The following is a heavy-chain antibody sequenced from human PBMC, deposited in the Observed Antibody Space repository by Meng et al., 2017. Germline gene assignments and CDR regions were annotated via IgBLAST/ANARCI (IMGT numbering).Heavy chain of an antibody. CDR1: GFTFDDYA. CDR3: AKDRSAAAGTGYYYYYGMDV. J-gene: IGHJ6*02. D-gene: IGHD6-13*01. CDR2: ISWNSGSI. Sequence: SLKISCAASGFTFDDYAMHWVRQAPGKGLGCVSGISWNSGSIGYADSVKGRFTISRDNAKNFLYLQMNSLRAEDTALYYCAKDRSAAAGTGYYYYYGMDVWGQGTTVTVSS. V-gene: IGHV3-9*01.